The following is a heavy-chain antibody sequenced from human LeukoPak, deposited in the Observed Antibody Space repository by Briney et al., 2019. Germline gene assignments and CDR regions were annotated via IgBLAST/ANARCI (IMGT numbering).Heavy chain of an antibody. CDR3: AKGSRNYYGSGNPYYFDY. D-gene: IGHD3-10*01. CDR1: GFTFNTYA. V-gene: IGHV3-23*01. J-gene: IGHJ4*02. Sequence: GGSLRLSCAASGFTFNTYAMSWVRQAPGKGLEWVSGISGGGGSTYYADSVKGRFTISRDSSKNTLYLQMNSLRAEDTAVYYCAKGSRNYYGSGNPYYFDYWGQGTLVTVSS. CDR2: ISGGGGST.